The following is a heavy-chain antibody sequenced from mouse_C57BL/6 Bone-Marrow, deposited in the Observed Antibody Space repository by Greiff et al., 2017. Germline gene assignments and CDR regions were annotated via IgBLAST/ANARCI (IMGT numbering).Heavy chain of an antibody. CDR2: IYPSDSET. J-gene: IGHJ1*03. D-gene: IGHD2-1*01. Sequence: QVQLQQPGAELVRPGSSVKLSCKASGYTFTSYWMDWVKQRPGQGLEWIGNIYPSDSETHYNQKFKDKATLTVDKSSSTAYMQLSSLTSEDSAVYYCARTEQLFYYGSLHWYFDVWGTGTTVTVSS. V-gene: IGHV1-61*01. CDR1: GYTFTSYW. CDR3: ARTEQLFYYGSLHWYFDV.